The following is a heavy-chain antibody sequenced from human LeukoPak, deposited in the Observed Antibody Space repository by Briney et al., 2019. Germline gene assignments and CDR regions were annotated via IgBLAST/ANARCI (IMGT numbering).Heavy chain of an antibody. Sequence: GGSLRLSCAASGFTFSSYWMSWVRQAPGKGLEWVANIKQDGSEENYVDSVKGRFTISRDNAKNSLYLQMNSLRAEDTALYYCARQRLRGFSYGSEDYWGQGTLVTVSS. D-gene: IGHD5-18*01. J-gene: IGHJ4*02. V-gene: IGHV3-7*03. CDR1: GFTFSSYW. CDR2: IKQDGSEE. CDR3: ARQRLRGFSYGSEDY.